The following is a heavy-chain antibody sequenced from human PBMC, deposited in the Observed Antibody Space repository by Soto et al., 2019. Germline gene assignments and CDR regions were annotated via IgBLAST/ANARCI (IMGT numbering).Heavy chain of an antibody. Sequence: SKTASITCTVSRGSISRSSYYWGWIRQPPGKGLEWIGSIYYSGSTYYNPSLKSRVTISVDTSKNQFSLKLSSVTAADTAVYYCASSFRGGRIVVVTATLGHWGQGTLVTVS. J-gene: IGHJ4*02. CDR3: ASSFRGGRIVVVTATLGH. V-gene: IGHV4-39*01. CDR1: RGSISRSSYY. D-gene: IGHD2-21*02. CDR2: IYYSGST.